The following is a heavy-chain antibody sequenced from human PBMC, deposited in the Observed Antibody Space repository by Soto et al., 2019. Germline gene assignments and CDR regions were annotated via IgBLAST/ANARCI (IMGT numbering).Heavy chain of an antibody. V-gene: IGHV3-11*06. CDR1: GFTFSDYY. J-gene: IGHJ4*02. CDR2: ISGSSGST. CDR3: TRDPRPVDY. Sequence: QVQLVESGGGLVEPGGSLRLSCAASGFTFSDYYMTWYRQAPGKGLECVSYISGSSGSTNYADSVKGRFTISRDNDKNSLYVKMNSLSARDTYIYYCTRDPRPVDYWGRGALVTVSS.